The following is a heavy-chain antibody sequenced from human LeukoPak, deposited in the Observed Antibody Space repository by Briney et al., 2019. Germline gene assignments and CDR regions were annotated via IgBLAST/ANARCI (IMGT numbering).Heavy chain of an antibody. D-gene: IGHD2-15*01. CDR2: IIPIFGTA. CDR1: GGTFSSYA. CDR3: ARQGWRPYYYYYMDV. V-gene: IGHV1-69*05. Sequence: ASVKVSCKASGGTFSSYAISWVRQAPGQGLGWMGRIIPIFGTANYAQKFQGRVTITTDESTSTAYMELSSLRSEDTAVYYCARQGWRPYYYYYMDVWGKGTTVTVSS. J-gene: IGHJ6*03.